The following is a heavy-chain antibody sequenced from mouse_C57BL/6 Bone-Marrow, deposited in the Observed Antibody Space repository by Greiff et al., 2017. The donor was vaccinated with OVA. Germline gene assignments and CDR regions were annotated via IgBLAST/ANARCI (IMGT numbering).Heavy chain of an antibody. D-gene: IGHD4-1*01. V-gene: IGHV14-4*01. CDR3: TTPGTGPCCAY. J-gene: IGHJ3*01. CDR1: GFNIKDDY. CDR2: IDPENGDT. Sequence: EVQLQQSGAELVRPGASVKLSCTASGFNIKDDYMHWVKQRPEQGLEWIGWIDPENGDTEYASKFQGKATITADTSSNTAYLQLSSLTSEDTAVYYCTTPGTGPCCAYWGQGTLVTVSA.